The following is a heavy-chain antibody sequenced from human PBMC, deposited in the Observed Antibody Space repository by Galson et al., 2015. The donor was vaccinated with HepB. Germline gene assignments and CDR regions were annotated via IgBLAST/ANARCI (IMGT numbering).Heavy chain of an antibody. Sequence: SLRLSCAASGFTFSNAWMSWVRQAPGKGLEWVGRIKSKTDGGTTDHAAPVKGRFTISRDDSKNTLYLQMNSLKTEDTAVYYCTTDLRPYKSVDYWGQGTLVTVSS. V-gene: IGHV3-15*01. CDR1: GFTFSNAW. CDR2: IKSKTDGGTT. CDR3: TTDLRPYKSVDY. J-gene: IGHJ4*02. D-gene: IGHD5-24*01.